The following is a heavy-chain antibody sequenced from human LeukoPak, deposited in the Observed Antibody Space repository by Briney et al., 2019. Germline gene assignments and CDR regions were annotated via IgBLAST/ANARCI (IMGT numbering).Heavy chain of an antibody. CDR3: AREGRYCGGGRCSYMDV. Sequence: SETLSLTCTVSGYSISSGYYWDWIRQPPGKGLEWIGSIYHSGSPYYNSSLKSRVTISVDTSKNQFSLKLSSVTAADTAVYYCAREGRYCGGGRCSYMDVWGKGTTVTISS. CDR2: IYHSGSP. CDR1: GYSISSGYY. V-gene: IGHV4-38-2*02. J-gene: IGHJ6*03. D-gene: IGHD2-15*01.